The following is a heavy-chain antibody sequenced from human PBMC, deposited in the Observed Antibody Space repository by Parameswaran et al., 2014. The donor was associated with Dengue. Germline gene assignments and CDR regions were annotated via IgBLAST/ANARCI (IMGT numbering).Heavy chain of an antibody. CDR3: ARSLELNYYYYGMDV. Sequence: PGASVKVSCKASGYTFTGYYMHWVRQAPGQGLEWMGWINPNSGGTNYAQKFQGWVTMTRDTSISTAYMELSRLRSDDTAVYYCARSLELNYYYYGMDVWGQGTYGHRLL. J-gene: IGHJ6*02. D-gene: IGHD1-7*01. CDR2: INPNSGGT. CDR1: GYTFTGYY. V-gene: IGHV1-2*04.